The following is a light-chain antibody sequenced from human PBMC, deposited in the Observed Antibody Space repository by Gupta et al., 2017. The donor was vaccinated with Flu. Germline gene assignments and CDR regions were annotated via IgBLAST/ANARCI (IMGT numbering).Light chain of an antibody. CDR2: GAS. V-gene: IGKV3-20*01. CDR3: QQYGRSPLT. CDR1: QSLRSNS. J-gene: IGKJ4*01. Sequence: IVLTQSPGTLSLSPGERATLSCRASQSLRSNSLAWYQHKPGHAPRLVIYGASSRATGIPDRFSGGGSGTDFTLTISRLEPDDFAVYYCQQYGRSPLTFGGGTKVEIK.